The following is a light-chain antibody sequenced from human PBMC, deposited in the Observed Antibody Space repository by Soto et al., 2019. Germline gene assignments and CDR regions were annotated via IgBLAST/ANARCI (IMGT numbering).Light chain of an antibody. V-gene: IGKV2-24*01. CDR3: MQATQFPWT. CDR2: KVY. CDR1: QSLVDTNEGNTY. Sequence: IVMTQSPLSLPVALGQSASISCWSSQSLVDTNEGNTYLSWLHQRPGQPPRLLIYKVYNRFSGVPDRFTGSGAGTYFTLRINRVEAEDVGLYYCMQATQFPWTFGQGTRVEI. J-gene: IGKJ1*01.